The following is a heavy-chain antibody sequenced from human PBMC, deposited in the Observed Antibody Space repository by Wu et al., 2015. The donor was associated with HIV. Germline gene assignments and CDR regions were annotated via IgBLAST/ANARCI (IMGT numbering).Heavy chain of an antibody. CDR1: GYSLTSKY. CDR3: ANRFGGSMEAFNV. J-gene: IGHJ3*01. D-gene: IGHD3-3*01. Sequence: QVQLVQSGAKVEKPGASVKVSCQASGYSLTSKYMHWVRQAPGQGLEWMGVINPTENKVSYAQKFQARVTMTRDESTNTVYMELSSLRSEDTAMYYCANRFGGSMEAFNVRGQGTMVTVSS. CDR2: INPTENKV. V-gene: IGHV1-46*03.